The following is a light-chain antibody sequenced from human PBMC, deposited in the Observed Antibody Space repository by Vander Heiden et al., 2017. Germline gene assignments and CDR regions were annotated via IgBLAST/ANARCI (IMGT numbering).Light chain of an antibody. J-gene: IGLJ3*02. CDR3: NSYTSSSTWV. V-gene: IGLV2-14*04. CDR1: SSDVGGYNY. CDR2: DVS. Sequence: TISCTGTSSDVGGYNYVSWYQQHPGKAPKLMIYDVSNRPSGVSNLFSGSKSGNTASLTISGLQAEDEADYYCNSYTSSSTWVFGGGTKLTVL.